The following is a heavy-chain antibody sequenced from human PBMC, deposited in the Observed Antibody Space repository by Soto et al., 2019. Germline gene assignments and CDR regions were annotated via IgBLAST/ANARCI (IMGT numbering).Heavy chain of an antibody. Sequence: QLQLQESGPRLVKPSKTLSLTCAVSGGSISSSSYFWGWIRHPPGKGLEWLGRMYSRGRTYHNPSPKSRVTISVDTSNDQWSLKWTSVSAADTAVYYCASHIEYSGSSLFDSWGQGTLVTVSS. D-gene: IGHD6-6*01. CDR3: ASHIEYSGSSLFDS. CDR1: GGSISSSSYF. CDR2: MYSRGRT. J-gene: IGHJ4*02. V-gene: IGHV4-39*01.